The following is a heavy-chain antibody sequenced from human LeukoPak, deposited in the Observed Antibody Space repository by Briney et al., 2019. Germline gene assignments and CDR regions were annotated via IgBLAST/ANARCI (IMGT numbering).Heavy chain of an antibody. CDR2: ISSNGATT. V-gene: IGHV3-64*05. Sequence: GGSLRLSCSASGFTFSSYAMHWVRQAPGKGLEYVSAISSNGATTYYADSVKGRFTISRDNSKNTLYFQMSSLRPEDTAVYYCAKDRIMAYLDTADAFDICGQGTMVTVSS. CDR1: GFTFSSYA. D-gene: IGHD5-18*01. J-gene: IGHJ3*02. CDR3: AKDRIMAYLDTADAFDI.